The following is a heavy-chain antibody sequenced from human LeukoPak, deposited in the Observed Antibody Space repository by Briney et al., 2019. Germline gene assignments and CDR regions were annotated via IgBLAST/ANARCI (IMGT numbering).Heavy chain of an antibody. Sequence: GGSLRLSCAASGFTFSSYWMSWVRQAPGKGLEWVANIKQDGSDKYYVDSVKGRFTISRDNAKNSLYLQMNSLRAEDTAVYYCARDPYSGSYSAYYYYYMDVWGKGTTVTVSS. V-gene: IGHV3-7*01. CDR1: GFTFSSYW. CDR3: ARDPYSGSYSAYYYYYMDV. J-gene: IGHJ6*03. CDR2: IKQDGSDK. D-gene: IGHD1-26*01.